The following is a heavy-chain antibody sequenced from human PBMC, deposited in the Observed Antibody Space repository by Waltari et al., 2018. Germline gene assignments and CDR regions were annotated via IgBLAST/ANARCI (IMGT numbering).Heavy chain of an antibody. D-gene: IGHD6-19*01. CDR3: AKAVAGVRLDY. V-gene: IGHV1-3*01. J-gene: IGHJ4*02. CDR2: INAGNGNT. CDR1: GYTFTSYA. Sequence: QVQLVQSGAEVKKPGASVQVSCEASGYTFTSYAMHWVRQAPGQRLEWMGWINAGNGNTKYSQKFQGRVTITRDTSASTAYMELSSLRSEDTAVYYCAKAVAGVRLDYWGQGTLVTVSS.